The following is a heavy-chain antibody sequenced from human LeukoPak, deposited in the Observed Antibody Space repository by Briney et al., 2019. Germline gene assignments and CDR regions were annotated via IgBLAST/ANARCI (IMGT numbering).Heavy chain of an antibody. CDR3: ARGGGGYDFDY. D-gene: IGHD5-12*01. CDR2: INHSGST. V-gene: IGHV4-34*01. Sequence: SETLSLTCAVYGGSFSGYYWSWIRQPPGKGLEWIGEINHSGSTNYNPSLKSRVTISVDTSKNQFSLKLSSVTAADTAVYYCARGGGGYDFDYWGQGTLVTVSS. J-gene: IGHJ4*02. CDR1: GGSFSGYY.